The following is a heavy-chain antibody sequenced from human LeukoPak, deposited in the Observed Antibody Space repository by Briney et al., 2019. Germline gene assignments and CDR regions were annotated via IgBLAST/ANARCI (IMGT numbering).Heavy chain of an antibody. Sequence: PGGSLRLSCAASGFTFDDYAMHWVRQAPGKGLEWASLISGDGGSTYYADSVKGRFTISRDNSKNSLYLQMNSLRTEDTALYYCAKDREPSSGRDAFDIWGQGTMVTVSS. CDR1: GFTFDDYA. V-gene: IGHV3-43*02. CDR3: AKDREPSSGRDAFDI. J-gene: IGHJ3*02. CDR2: ISGDGGST. D-gene: IGHD6-19*01.